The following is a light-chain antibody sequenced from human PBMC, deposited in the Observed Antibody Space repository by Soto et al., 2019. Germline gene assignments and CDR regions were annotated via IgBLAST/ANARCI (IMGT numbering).Light chain of an antibody. CDR1: ESVYSY. Sequence: EIVMTQSPATLSVSPGERVTLSCRASESVYSYLAWYQQKPGKPPRLLIYGASTRATGIPARFSGSGSGTEFSLTISSLQSEDFAVYYCQKYNNWPLTFGGGTKVEI. CDR2: GAS. V-gene: IGKV3-15*01. CDR3: QKYNNWPLT. J-gene: IGKJ4*01.